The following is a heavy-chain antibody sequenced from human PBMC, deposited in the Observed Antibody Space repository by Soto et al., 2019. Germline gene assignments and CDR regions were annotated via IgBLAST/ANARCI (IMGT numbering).Heavy chain of an antibody. CDR1: RYPSTGRY. D-gene: IGHD3-10*01. CDR2: LNPTRVVT. CDR3: AREPMVRAAHGFDI. Sequence: ASVKLSWTTSRYPSTGRYIHWLRQAPGQELEWIGLLNPTRVVTNYAQKFQGRVTMTSDASISTGYMELSRQRSDDTAVYYCAREPMVRAAHGFDIWGQGTMVTVSS. J-gene: IGHJ3*02. V-gene: IGHV1-2*02.